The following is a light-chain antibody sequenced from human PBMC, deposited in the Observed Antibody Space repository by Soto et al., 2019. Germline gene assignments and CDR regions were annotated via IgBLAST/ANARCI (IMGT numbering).Light chain of an antibody. CDR2: DAS. V-gene: IGKV1-5*01. J-gene: IGKJ1*01. CDR3: QQYHSYPWT. Sequence: IQMTQSPSTLSASVGDRVTITCRASQSISSWLAWYQQKPGKAPNLLVYDASNLESGVPSRFSGSGSGTEFTLTISSLQPDYSSTDHCQQYHSYPWTFGQETKVDSK. CDR1: QSISSW.